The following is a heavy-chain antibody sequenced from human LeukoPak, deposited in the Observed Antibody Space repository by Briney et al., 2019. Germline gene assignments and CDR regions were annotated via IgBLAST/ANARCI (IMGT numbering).Heavy chain of an antibody. Sequence: PSETLSLTCTVSGDSISNYFWSWIRQPPGKGLEWIGYIYYSGSTNYNPSLKSRVTISVDTSKNQFSLKLSSVTAADTAVYYCARAPTVSKPGYFDYWGQGTLVTVSS. J-gene: IGHJ4*02. CDR3: ARAPTVSKPGYFDY. D-gene: IGHD4-17*01. CDR2: IYYSGST. CDR1: GDSISNYF. V-gene: IGHV4-59*01.